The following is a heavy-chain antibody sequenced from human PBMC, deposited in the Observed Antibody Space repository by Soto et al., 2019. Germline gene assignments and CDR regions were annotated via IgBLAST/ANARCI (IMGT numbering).Heavy chain of an antibody. CDR3: ARLLFGAANWFDP. CDR2: IYYSGST. CDR1: GGSISSYY. D-gene: IGHD3-10*01. Sequence: SETLSLTCTVSGGSISSYYWSWIRQPPGKGLEWIGHIYYSGSTNYNPSLKSRVTISVDTSKNQFSLKLSSVTAADTAVYYCARLLFGAANWFDPWGQGTLVTVSS. V-gene: IGHV4-59*01. J-gene: IGHJ5*02.